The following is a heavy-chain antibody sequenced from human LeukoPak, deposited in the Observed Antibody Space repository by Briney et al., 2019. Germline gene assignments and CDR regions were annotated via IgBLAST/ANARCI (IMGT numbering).Heavy chain of an antibody. D-gene: IGHD6-19*01. CDR2: ISSSSYT. V-gene: IGHV3-11*06. J-gene: IGHJ4*02. CDR1: GFTFSDHY. Sequence: GGSLRLSCAASGFTFSDHYMSWIRQAPGKGLEWVSYISSSSYTVYADSVKGRFTISRDNAKNSLYLQMNSLRAEDTAVYYCASRAGGAVAVYFDYWGQGTLVTVSS. CDR3: ASRAGGAVAVYFDY.